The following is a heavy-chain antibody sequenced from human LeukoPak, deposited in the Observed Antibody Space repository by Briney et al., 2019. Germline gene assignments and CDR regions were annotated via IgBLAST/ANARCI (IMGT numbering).Heavy chain of an antibody. Sequence: ASVKVSCKTSGYRFITFGINWVRQAPGQGLEWMGWINPNSGGTNYAQKFQGRVTMTRDTSISTAYMELSRLRSDDTAVYYCARAAAGTGFLAPFDYWGQGTLVTVSS. D-gene: IGHD6-13*01. CDR3: ARAAAGTGFLAPFDY. J-gene: IGHJ4*02. CDR2: INPNSGGT. CDR1: GYRFITFG. V-gene: IGHV1-2*02.